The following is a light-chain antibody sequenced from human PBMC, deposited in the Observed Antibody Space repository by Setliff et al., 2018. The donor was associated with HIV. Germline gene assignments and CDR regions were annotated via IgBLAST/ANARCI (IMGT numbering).Light chain of an antibody. Sequence: QSVLTQPASVSGSPGQSITISCAGSSSDIGGHNFVSWYQQDPGKAPKLMIYGVNNRPSGVSNRFSGSKSGNTASLTISGLQAEDEADYYCSSFSTISTQIFGGGTKPPS. CDR3: SSFSTISTQI. J-gene: IGLJ1*01. V-gene: IGLV2-14*01. CDR1: SSDIGGHNF. CDR2: GVN.